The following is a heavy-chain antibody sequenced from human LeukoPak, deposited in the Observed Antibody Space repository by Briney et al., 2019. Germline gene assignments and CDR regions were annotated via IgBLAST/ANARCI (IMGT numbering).Heavy chain of an antibody. D-gene: IGHD3-22*01. CDR2: IYGVGSI. CDR1: GFTVSDNY. V-gene: IGHV3-66*01. CDR3: AASYYYDSSGYYYMFPFHF. J-gene: IGHJ1*01. Sequence: GGSLKLSCAASGFTVSDNYMIWVRQTPGKGLEWVSIIYGVGSIYYADSVTGRFTISRDTSNNTLYLQTNSLRAEDTAVYYCAASYYYDSSGYYYMFPFHFWGQGTLVAVSS.